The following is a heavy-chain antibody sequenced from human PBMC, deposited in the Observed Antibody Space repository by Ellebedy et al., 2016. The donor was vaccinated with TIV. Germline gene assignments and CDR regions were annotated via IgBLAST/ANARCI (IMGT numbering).Heavy chain of an antibody. J-gene: IGHJ3*02. CDR2: IRGKPNNYAT. D-gene: IGHD3-22*01. Sequence: PGGSLRLSCAASGLTFSGSAMHWVRQASGKGLEWVGRIRGKPNNYATAYAASLKGRFTISRDDSKNTAYLEMNSLKTEDTAVHYCARQRTDSSGGAFDIWGQGTMVTVAS. V-gene: IGHV3-73*01. CDR3: ARQRTDSSGGAFDI. CDR1: GLTFSGSA.